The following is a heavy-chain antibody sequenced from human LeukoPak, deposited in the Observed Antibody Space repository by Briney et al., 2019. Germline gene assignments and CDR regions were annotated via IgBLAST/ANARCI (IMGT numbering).Heavy chain of an antibody. D-gene: IGHD2-2*01. V-gene: IGHV1-8*01. CDR2: MNPNSGNT. J-gene: IGHJ6*02. CDR1: GYTFTSYD. Sequence: GASVKVSCKASGYTFTSYDISWVRQATGQGLEWMGWMNPNSGNTGYAQKFQGRVTMTRNTSISTAYMELSSLRSEDTAVYYCATRGEYQLLPFIRYYYGMDVWGQGTTVTVSS. CDR3: ATRGEYQLLPFIRYYYGMDV.